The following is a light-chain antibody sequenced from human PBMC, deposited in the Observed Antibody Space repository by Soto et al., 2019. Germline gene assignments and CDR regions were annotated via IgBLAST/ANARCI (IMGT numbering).Light chain of an antibody. CDR3: SSYTSSSTNV. CDR2: DVS. CDR1: SSDVGAYNF. J-gene: IGLJ1*01. Sequence: QSVLTQPASVSGSRGQSITISCTGTSSDVGAYNFVSWYQQHPGKLPKLMIFDVSRRPSGVSDRFSGSKSGNTASLTISGLQSDDEGDYYCSSYTSSSTNVFGSGTKLTVL. V-gene: IGLV2-14*03.